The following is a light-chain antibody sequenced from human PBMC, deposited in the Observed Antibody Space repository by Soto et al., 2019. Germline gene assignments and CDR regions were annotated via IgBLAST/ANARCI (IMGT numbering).Light chain of an antibody. Sequence: ENVLTQSPGTLSLAPGERATLSCRASQSVSSYLAWYQHKPGQAPRLLIYDASNRATGIPARFSGSGSGTDFTLTISSLEPEDFAVYYCQQRSNWPWTFGQGTKVDIK. CDR3: QQRSNWPWT. J-gene: IGKJ1*01. CDR1: QSVSSY. V-gene: IGKV3-11*01. CDR2: DAS.